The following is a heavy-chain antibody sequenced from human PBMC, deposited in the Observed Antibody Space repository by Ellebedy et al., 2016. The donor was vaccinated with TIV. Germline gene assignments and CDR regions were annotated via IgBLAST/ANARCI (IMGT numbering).Heavy chain of an antibody. Sequence: GESLKISCGASGFIFKNFLMYWVRQAPGKGPEWVSRISGDGRTTNYADSVKGRFTISRDNSIDTLFLHMHSLRGEDTAVYYCTKRAENWRFFDSWGQGTLVTVSS. CDR1: GFIFKNFL. CDR3: TKRAENWRFFDS. J-gene: IGHJ4*02. V-gene: IGHV3-74*01. CDR2: ISGDGRTT. D-gene: IGHD2-8*02.